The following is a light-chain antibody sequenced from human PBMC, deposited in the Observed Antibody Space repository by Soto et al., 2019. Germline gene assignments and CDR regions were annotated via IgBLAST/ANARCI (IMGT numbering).Light chain of an antibody. V-gene: IGKV1-39*01. CDR2: AAS. CDR3: QQSYSTPRT. Sequence: DIQMTQSPSSLSASVGDRVTIACRASQSISNYLNWYQQKPGKAPKLLISAASSLQSGVPSRFSGSGSGTDFTLTITSLQPEDFATYYCQQSYSTPRTFGGVTKVDIK. J-gene: IGKJ4*01. CDR1: QSISNY.